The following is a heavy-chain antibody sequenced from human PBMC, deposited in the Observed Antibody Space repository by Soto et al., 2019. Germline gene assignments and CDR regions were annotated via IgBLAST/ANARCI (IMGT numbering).Heavy chain of an antibody. J-gene: IGHJ4*02. CDR3: AKGARLSPTKKDIVVVPAAMGYYFDY. D-gene: IGHD2-2*01. V-gene: IGHV3-23*01. CDR1: GFTFSSYA. CDR2: ISGSGGSS. Sequence: GGSLRLSCAASGFTFSSYAMSWVRQAPGKGLEWVSAISGSGGSSYYADSVKGRFTISRDNSKNTLYLQMNSLRAEDTAVYYCAKGARLSPTKKDIVVVPAAMGYYFDYWGQGTLVTVSS.